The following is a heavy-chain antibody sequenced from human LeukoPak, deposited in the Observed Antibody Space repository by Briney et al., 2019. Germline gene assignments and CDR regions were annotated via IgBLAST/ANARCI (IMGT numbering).Heavy chain of an antibody. CDR1: GYTLTELS. J-gene: IGHJ4*02. D-gene: IGHD3-22*01. Sequence: GASVKVSCKVSGYTLTELSMHWVRQAPGKGLEWMGGFDPEDGETIYAQKFQGRVTMTEDTSTDTAYMELSSLRSEDTAVYYCATFTYYYDSSGYYEPAYFDYWGQGTLVTVSS. CDR3: ATFTYYYDSSGYYEPAYFDY. CDR2: FDPEDGET. V-gene: IGHV1-24*01.